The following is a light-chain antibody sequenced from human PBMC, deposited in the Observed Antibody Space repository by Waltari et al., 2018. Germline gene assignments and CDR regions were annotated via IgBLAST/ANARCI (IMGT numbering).Light chain of an antibody. J-gene: IGKJ4*01. V-gene: IGKV1-9*01. CDR2: AAS. CDR1: QGISSY. Sequence: DIQLTQSPSFLSASVGDRVTITCRASQGISSYLAWYQQKPGTAPKLLIYAASTLQSGVPSRFSGSGSGTEFTLTISSLQPEDFATYYCQHLNNYPLTFGGGTKVEIK. CDR3: QHLNNYPLT.